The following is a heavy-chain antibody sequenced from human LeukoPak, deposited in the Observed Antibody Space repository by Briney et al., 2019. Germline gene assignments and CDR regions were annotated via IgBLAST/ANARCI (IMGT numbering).Heavy chain of an antibody. Sequence: GGSLRLSCAASGFTFSSYGMHWVRQAPGKGLEWVAVISYDGSNKYYADSVKGRFTIPRDNSKNTLYLQMNSLRAEDTAVYYCAKVGAYYYDSSGYYWDDAFDIWGQGTMVTVSS. D-gene: IGHD3-22*01. J-gene: IGHJ3*02. V-gene: IGHV3-30*18. CDR2: ISYDGSNK. CDR1: GFTFSSYG. CDR3: AKVGAYYYDSSGYYWDDAFDI.